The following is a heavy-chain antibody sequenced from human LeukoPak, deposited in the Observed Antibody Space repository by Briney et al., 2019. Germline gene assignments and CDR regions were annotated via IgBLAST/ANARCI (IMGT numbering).Heavy chain of an antibody. Sequence: SETLSLTCTVSGYSISSGYYWGWIRQPPGKGLEWIGEINHSGSTNYNPSLKSRVTISVDTSKNQFSLKLSSVTAADTAVYYCARRPRIVRGVINYYYYYYMDVWGKGTTVTISS. J-gene: IGHJ6*03. CDR3: ARRPRIVRGVINYYYYYYMDV. V-gene: IGHV4-38-2*02. CDR1: GYSISSGYY. CDR2: INHSGST. D-gene: IGHD3-10*01.